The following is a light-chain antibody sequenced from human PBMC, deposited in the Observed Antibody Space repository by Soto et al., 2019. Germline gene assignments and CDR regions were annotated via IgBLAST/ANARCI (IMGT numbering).Light chain of an antibody. V-gene: IGKV3-15*01. CDR1: QSVSSN. CDR2: GAS. CDR3: QQYNNWPPYT. J-gene: IGKJ2*01. Sequence: EIVMTQSPATLSVSPGERATLSCRASQSVSSNLAWYQQKPGQAPRLLIYGASTRATGIPARFSGSGSGTEFTLTISSLQSEDFAVYYCQQYNNWPPYTFGQGTKPDIK.